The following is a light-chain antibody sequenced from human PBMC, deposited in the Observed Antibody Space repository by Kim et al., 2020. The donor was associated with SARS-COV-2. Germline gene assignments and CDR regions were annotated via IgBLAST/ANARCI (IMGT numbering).Light chain of an antibody. V-gene: IGLV3-19*01. J-gene: IGLJ2*01. Sequence: LGQTVRITCQGYSLRNYYASWYQQKPGQAPVVVIYGKNNRPSGIPDRFSGSTSGNTASLTITGAQAEDEADYYCNSRDSSANDLVFGGGTQLTVL. CDR3: NSRDSSANDLV. CDR2: GKN. CDR1: SLRNYY.